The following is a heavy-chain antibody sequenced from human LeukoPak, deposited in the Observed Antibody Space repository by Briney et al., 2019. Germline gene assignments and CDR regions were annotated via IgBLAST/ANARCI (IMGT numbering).Heavy chain of an antibody. CDR2: ISAYNGNT. V-gene: IGHV1-18*01. CDR3: ARDRVLYCSSTSCYLAY. J-gene: IGHJ4*02. CDR1: GYTFTGYG. D-gene: IGHD2-2*01. Sequence: ASVKVSCKASGYTFTGYGISWVRQAPGQGLEWMGWISAYNGNTNYAQKLQGRVTMTTDTSTSTAYMELRSLRSDDTAVYYCARDRVLYCSSTSCYLAYWGQGTLVTVSS.